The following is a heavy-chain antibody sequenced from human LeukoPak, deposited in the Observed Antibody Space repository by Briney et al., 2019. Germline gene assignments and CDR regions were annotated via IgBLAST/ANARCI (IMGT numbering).Heavy chain of an antibody. D-gene: IGHD3-10*02. CDR3: ARETMLSYYMDV. CDR1: GFTFSSYS. Sequence: GGSLRLSCAASGFTFSSYSMNWVRQAPGKGLEWVSSISSSSSYIYYADSVKGRFTISRDNAKNSLYLQMNSLRAEDTALYHCARETMLSYYMDVWGKGTTVTISS. J-gene: IGHJ6*03. V-gene: IGHV3-21*04. CDR2: ISSSSSYI.